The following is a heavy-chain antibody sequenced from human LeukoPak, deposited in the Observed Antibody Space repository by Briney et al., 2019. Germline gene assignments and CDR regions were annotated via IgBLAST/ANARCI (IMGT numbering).Heavy chain of an antibody. J-gene: IGHJ4*02. V-gene: IGHV1-2*02. CDR1: GYSFTDYF. CDR2: MNANSGAA. D-gene: IGHD5-12*01. CDR3: ERDGSRDREIVFAN. Sequence: ASLKVSCEASGYSFTDYFMHWGRQAPEPGREWMGWMNANSGAANYAQKLQARVIMTSDTAIPRAYMQLSGVMCAPPAVLYCERDGSRDREIVFANWGQGSLVTVSS.